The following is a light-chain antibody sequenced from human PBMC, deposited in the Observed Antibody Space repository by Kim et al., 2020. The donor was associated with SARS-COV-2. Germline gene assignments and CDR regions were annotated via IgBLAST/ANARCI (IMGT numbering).Light chain of an antibody. CDR1: ENIGNL. V-gene: IGKV1-5*01. CDR2: DAS. J-gene: IGKJ1*01. Sequence: DIQMSQSPSALSASVGDRLTITCRASENIGNLLAWYQQRPGKAPRLLIHDASNLEGGVPSRISGSGSGTEFTLTIDSLQADDFATYYCQHYRDYSPWTFGQGTNVDIK. CDR3: QHYRDYSPWT.